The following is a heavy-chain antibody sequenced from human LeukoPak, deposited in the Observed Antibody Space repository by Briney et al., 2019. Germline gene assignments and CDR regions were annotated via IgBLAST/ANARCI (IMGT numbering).Heavy chain of an antibody. CDR3: ARLDDYYGMDV. V-gene: IGHV4-59*08. D-gene: IGHD2-2*03. J-gene: IGHJ6*02. Sequence: SSETLSLTCTVSGGSISSYYWSWIRQPPGKGLEWIGYIYYSGSTNYNPSLKSRVTISVDTSKNQFSLKLSSVTAADTAVYYCARLDDYYGMDVWGQGTTVTVSS. CDR1: GGSISSYY. CDR2: IYYSGST.